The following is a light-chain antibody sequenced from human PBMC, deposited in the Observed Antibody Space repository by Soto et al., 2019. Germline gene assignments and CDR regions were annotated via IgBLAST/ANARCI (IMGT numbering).Light chain of an antibody. CDR2: GAS. V-gene: IGKV3-15*01. Sequence: EIVMRQSPATLSVSTGERATLSCRASQSLGTNLAWFQQKPGQAPRLLIHGASTRATGTPARFSGSGSGTEFTLTISSLQSEDFAVYYCQQYNMWPRTFGQGTKVDIK. CDR1: QSLGTN. CDR3: QQYNMWPRT. J-gene: IGKJ1*01.